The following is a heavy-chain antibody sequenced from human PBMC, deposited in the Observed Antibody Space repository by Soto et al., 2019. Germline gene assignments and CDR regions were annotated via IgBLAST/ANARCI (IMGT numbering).Heavy chain of an antibody. D-gene: IGHD6-19*01. J-gene: IGHJ4*02. CDR3: ARDYFGHGGWPGGHGY. Sequence: SETLSLTCTVSGGSISSYYWSWIRQPPGKGLEWIGYIYYSGSTNYNPSLKSRVTISVDTSKNQFSLKLSSVTAADTAVYYCARDYFGHGGWPGGHGYWGQGTLVTVSS. CDR2: IYYSGST. CDR1: GGSISSYY. V-gene: IGHV4-59*01.